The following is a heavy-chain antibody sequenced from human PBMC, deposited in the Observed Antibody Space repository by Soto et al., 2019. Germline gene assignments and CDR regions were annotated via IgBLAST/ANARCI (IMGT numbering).Heavy chain of an antibody. CDR2: IYPGDSDT. D-gene: IGHD3-22*01. J-gene: IGHJ4*02. Sequence: GESLKISCKGSVYSFTSYWIGWVRQMPGKGLEWMGIIYPGDSDTRYSPSFQGQVTISADKSISTAYLQWSSLKASDTAMYYCASFHYDSSGYYQDFDYWGQGTLVTVSS. CDR1: VYSFTSYW. CDR3: ASFHYDSSGYYQDFDY. V-gene: IGHV5-51*01.